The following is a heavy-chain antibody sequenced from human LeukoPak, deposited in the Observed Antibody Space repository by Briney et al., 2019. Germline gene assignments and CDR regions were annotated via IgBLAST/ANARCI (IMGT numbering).Heavy chain of an antibody. CDR3: ARLEMVRGVIDY. J-gene: IGHJ4*02. D-gene: IGHD3-10*01. CDR1: GGAISSYY. V-gene: IGHV4-59*08. CDR2: IHYSGST. Sequence: SETLSLTCTVSGGAISSYYWSWIRQPPGKGLEWIGYIHYSGSTNYNPSLKSRVTISVDTSKNQSSLKLSSVTAADTAVYYCARLEMVRGVIDYWGQGTLITVSS.